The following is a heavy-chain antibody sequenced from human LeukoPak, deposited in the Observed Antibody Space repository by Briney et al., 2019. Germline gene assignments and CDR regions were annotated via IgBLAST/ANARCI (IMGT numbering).Heavy chain of an antibody. CDR1: GFTFSSYW. D-gene: IGHD3-10*01. Sequence: GGSLRLSCAASGFTFSSYWMHWVRQAPGKGLVWVSRINSDGSSTSYAESVKGRITISRDNAQNTPSLQMYSLRAEDTAVYYCARGVYYRGNFDYWGQGTLVTVSS. CDR3: ARGVYYRGNFDY. CDR2: INSDGSST. V-gene: IGHV3-74*01. J-gene: IGHJ4*02.